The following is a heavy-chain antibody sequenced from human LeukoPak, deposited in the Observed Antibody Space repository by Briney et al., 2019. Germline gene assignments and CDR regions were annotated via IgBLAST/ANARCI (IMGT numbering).Heavy chain of an antibody. J-gene: IGHJ6*02. CDR2: ISSSSYI. Sequence: GGSLRLSCAASGFTFSSYSMNWVRQAPGKGLEWVSSISSSSYIYYADSVKGRFTISRDNSKNTLYLQMNSLRPEDTAVYYCARENYVVLYGMDVWGQGTTVTVSS. D-gene: IGHD1-7*01. CDR3: ARENYVVLYGMDV. CDR1: GFTFSSYS. V-gene: IGHV3-21*01.